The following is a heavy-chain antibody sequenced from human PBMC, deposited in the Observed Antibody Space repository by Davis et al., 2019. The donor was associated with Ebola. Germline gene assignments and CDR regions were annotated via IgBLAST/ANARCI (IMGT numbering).Heavy chain of an antibody. V-gene: IGHV1-18*04. J-gene: IGHJ4*02. CDR1: GYTFTSYG. CDR3: ARAYSANYYSVY. CDR2: ISAYNGNT. D-gene: IGHD1-26*01. Sequence: AASVKVSCKASGYTFTSYGISWVRQAPGQGLEWMGWISAYNGNTKYAQKLQGRVTMTTDTSTSTAYMELRSLRSDDTAVYYCARAYSANYYSVYWGQGTLVTVSS.